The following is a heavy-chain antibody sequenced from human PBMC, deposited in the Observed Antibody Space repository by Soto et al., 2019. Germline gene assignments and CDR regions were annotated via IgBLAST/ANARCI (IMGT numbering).Heavy chain of an antibody. J-gene: IGHJ6*02. D-gene: IGHD4-4*01. Sequence: ASVKVSCKASGYTFTSYAMHWVRQAPGQRLEWMGWINAGNGNTKYSQKFQGRVTITSDTSAGTAYMELSSLRSEDTAVYYCARDISPTDYSKWRNYYYYGMDVWGQGTTVTVSS. V-gene: IGHV1-3*01. CDR1: GYTFTSYA. CDR3: ARDISPTDYSKWRNYYYYGMDV. CDR2: INAGNGNT.